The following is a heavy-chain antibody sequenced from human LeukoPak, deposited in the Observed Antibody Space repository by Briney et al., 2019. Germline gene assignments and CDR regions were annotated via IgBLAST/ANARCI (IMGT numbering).Heavy chain of an antibody. CDR3: ARWLLLSRYFDY. D-gene: IGHD3-22*01. Sequence: SETLSLTCTVSGASVSSGGYYWSWLRQPPGKGLEWIGYIYYSGSTNYNPSLKSRVTISVDTSKNQFSLKVSSVTAADTAVYYCARWLLLSRYFDYWGQGTLVTVSS. V-gene: IGHV4-61*08. J-gene: IGHJ4*02. CDR2: IYYSGST. CDR1: GASVSSGGYY.